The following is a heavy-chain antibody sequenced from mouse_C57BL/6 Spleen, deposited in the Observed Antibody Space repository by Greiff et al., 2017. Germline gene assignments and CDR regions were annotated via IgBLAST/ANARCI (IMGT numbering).Heavy chain of an antibody. J-gene: IGHJ2*01. CDR2: IWSGGST. Sequence: QVQLQQSGPGLVQPSQSLSITCTVSGFSLTSYGVHWVRQPPGKGLEWLGVIWSGGSTDYNAAFISRLSISKDNSQSQFCFKLNSLHAVDTAIYYCARKGDGLDYWGQGTTLTVSS. CDR3: ARKGDGLDY. D-gene: IGHD2-3*01. V-gene: IGHV2-2*01. CDR1: GFSLTSYG.